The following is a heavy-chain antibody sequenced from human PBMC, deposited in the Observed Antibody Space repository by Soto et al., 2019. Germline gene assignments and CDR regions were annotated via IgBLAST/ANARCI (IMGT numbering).Heavy chain of an antibody. D-gene: IGHD1-26*01. V-gene: IGHV1-46*01. CDR1: GYPFTSYY. CDR2: INVSDGST. J-gene: IGHJ4*02. Sequence: GASVKVSCKASGYPFTSYYLHWVRQAPGQGPEWMGRINVSDGSTRYAQNFQGRVTMTKNTLYLQMNSLRAEDTAVYYCAKGKALGRLSYGFDYWGQGTLVTVSS. CDR3: AKGKALGRLSYGFDY.